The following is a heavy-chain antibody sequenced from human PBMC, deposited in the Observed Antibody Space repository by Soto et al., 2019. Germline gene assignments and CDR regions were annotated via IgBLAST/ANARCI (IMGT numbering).Heavy chain of an antibody. V-gene: IGHV3-21*01. CDR1: GFTFSSYS. D-gene: IGHD3-10*01. J-gene: IGHJ6*02. CDR2: ISSSSSYI. Sequence: GGSLRLSCAASGFTFSSYSMNWVRQAPGKGLEWVSSISSSSSYIYYADSVKGRFTISRDNAKNSLYLQMNSLRAEDTAVYYCARGTNYYGSGSYEKPYYYYYGMDVWGQGTTVTVSS. CDR3: ARGTNYYGSGSYEKPYYYYYGMDV.